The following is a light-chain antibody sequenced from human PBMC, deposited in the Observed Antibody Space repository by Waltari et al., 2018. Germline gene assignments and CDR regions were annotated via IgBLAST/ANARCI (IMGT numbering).Light chain of an antibody. J-gene: IGKJ3*01. Sequence: EIVLTQSPGTLSLSPGERANLSCRASQSVNSSYLAWYQQKPGQAPRLLIYGASSRATGIPDRFSGSGSGTDFTLTISRLEPEDFAVYYCQQYGSSPRFTFGPGTKVDIK. V-gene: IGKV3-20*01. CDR1: QSVNSSY. CDR3: QQYGSSPRFT. CDR2: GAS.